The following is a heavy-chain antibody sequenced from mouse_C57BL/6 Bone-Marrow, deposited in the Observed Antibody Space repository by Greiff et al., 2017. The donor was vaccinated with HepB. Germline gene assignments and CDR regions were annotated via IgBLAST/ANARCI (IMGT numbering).Heavy chain of an antibody. Sequence: EVQGVESGGGLVQPKGSLKLSCAASGFSFNTYAMNWVRQAPGKGLEWVARIRSKSNNYATYYADSVKDRFTISRDDSESMLYLQMNNLKTEDTAMYYCVRRGYYYGSSYLWYFDVWGTGTTVTVSS. D-gene: IGHD1-1*01. CDR3: VRRGYYYGSSYLWYFDV. CDR1: GFSFNTYA. V-gene: IGHV10-1*01. J-gene: IGHJ1*03. CDR2: IRSKSNNYAT.